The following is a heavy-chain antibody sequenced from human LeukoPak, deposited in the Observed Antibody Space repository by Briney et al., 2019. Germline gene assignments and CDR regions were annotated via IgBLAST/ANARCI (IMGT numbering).Heavy chain of an antibody. CDR2: IYYSGST. CDR1: GGSISSYY. J-gene: IGHJ5*02. Sequence: SETLSLTCTVSGGSISSYYWSWIRQPPGKGLEWIGYIYYSGSTNYNPSLKSRVTISVDTSKIQFSLKLSSVTAADTAVYYCAREWMVPDWFDPWGQGTLVTVSS. V-gene: IGHV4-59*01. D-gene: IGHD6-19*01. CDR3: AREWMVPDWFDP.